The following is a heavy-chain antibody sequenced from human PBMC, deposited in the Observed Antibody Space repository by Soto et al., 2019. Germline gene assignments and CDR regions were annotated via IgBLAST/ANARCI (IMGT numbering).Heavy chain of an antibody. D-gene: IGHD4-17*01. V-gene: IGHV1-69*13. CDR1: GGTFSSYA. CDR3: ARSLPGDYPFDY. J-gene: IGHJ4*02. Sequence: SVKVSCKASGGTFSSYAISWVRQAPGQGLEWMGGIIPIFGTANYAQKFQGRVTITADESTSTAYMELSTLRSEDTAVYYCARSLPGDYPFDYWGQGTLVTVSS. CDR2: IIPIFGTA.